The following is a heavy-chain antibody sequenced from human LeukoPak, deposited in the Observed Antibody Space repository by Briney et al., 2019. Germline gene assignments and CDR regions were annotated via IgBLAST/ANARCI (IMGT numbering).Heavy chain of an antibody. D-gene: IGHD3-22*01. CDR1: GFTVSSNY. V-gene: IGHV3-53*01. CDR2: LYSDGTT. Sequence: SGGSLRLSCATSGFTVSSNYMSWVRQAPGKWLEWVSVLYSDGTTYYADSVKGRFTISRDNSKNTLFLQMNNLRAEDTAVYYCARAAYDDNGCTANHDYWGQGTLVTVSS. CDR3: ARAAYDDNGCTANHDY. J-gene: IGHJ4*02.